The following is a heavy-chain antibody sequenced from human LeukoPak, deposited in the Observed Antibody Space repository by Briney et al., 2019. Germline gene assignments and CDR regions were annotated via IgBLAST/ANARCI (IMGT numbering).Heavy chain of an antibody. CDR2: INHSGST. CDR3: ATLTRVEMAHTPDDD. D-gene: IGHD5-24*01. CDR1: GGSFSGYY. V-gene: IGHV4-34*01. J-gene: IGHJ4*02. Sequence: ETLSLTCAVYGGSFSGYYWSWIRQPPGKGLEWIGEINHSGSTNYNPSLKSRVTISVDTSKKQFSLKLSSVTAADTAVYYCATLTRVEMAHTPDDDWGQGTLVTVS.